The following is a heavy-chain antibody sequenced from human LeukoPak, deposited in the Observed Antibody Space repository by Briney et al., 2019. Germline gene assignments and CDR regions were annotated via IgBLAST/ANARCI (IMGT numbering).Heavy chain of an antibody. CDR2: INPSGGST. CDR1: GYTFTSYY. J-gene: IGHJ1*01. Sequence: ASVKVSCKASGYTFTSYYMHWVRQAPGQGLEWMGIINPSGGSTRYAQKFQGRVTMTRDTSTSTVYMELSSLRSEDTAVYSCARDLFTIAAAGAPEYFQHWGQGTLVTVSS. D-gene: IGHD6-13*01. CDR3: ARDLFTIAAAGAPEYFQH. V-gene: IGHV1-46*01.